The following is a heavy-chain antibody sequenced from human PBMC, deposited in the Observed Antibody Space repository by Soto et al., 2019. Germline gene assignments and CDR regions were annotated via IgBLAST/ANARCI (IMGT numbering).Heavy chain of an antibody. CDR1: GGSISSYY. CDR2: IYYSGST. J-gene: IGHJ2*01. V-gene: IGHV4-59*08. Sequence: SETLSLTCTVSGGSISSYYWSWIRQPPGKGLEWIGYIYYSGSTNYNPSLKSRVTISVDTSKNQFSLKLSSVTAADTAVYYCARGVATIWNYWYFDLWGRGTLVTVSS. D-gene: IGHD5-12*01. CDR3: ARGVATIWNYWYFDL.